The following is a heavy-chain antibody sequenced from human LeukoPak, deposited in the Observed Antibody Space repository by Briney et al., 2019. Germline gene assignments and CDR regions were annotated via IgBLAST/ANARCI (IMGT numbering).Heavy chain of an antibody. J-gene: IGHJ4*02. D-gene: IGHD3-9*01. CDR2: INPNSGGT. Sequence: ASVKVSCKASGYTFTGYYMHWVRQAPGQGLEWMGWINPNSGGTNYAQKFQGRVTMTRDTSISTAYMELSRLRSDDTAVYYCARALRYFDWNLPFDYWGQGTLVTVSS. CDR1: GYTFTGYY. CDR3: ARALRYFDWNLPFDY. V-gene: IGHV1-2*02.